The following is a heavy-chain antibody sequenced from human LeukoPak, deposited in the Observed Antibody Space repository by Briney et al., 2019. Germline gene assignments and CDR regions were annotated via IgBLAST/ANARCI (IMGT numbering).Heavy chain of an antibody. CDR1: GFTFSSSA. CDR3: AKQLGYCSDGSCYFPY. Sequence: PGGSLRLSCAASGFTFSSSAMSWVRQAPGKGLEWVSAISNNGGYTYYADSVQGRFTISSDNSKSTLCLQVNSLRAEDTAVYYCAKQLGYCSDGSCYFPYWGQGTLVTVSS. V-gene: IGHV3-23*01. CDR2: ISNNGGYT. J-gene: IGHJ4*02. D-gene: IGHD2-15*01.